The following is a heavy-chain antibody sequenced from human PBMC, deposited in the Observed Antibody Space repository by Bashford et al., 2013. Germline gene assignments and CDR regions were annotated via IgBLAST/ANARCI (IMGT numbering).Heavy chain of an antibody. J-gene: IGHJ4*02. D-gene: IGHD6-13*01. CDR2: ISGSGGST. V-gene: IGHV3-23*01. CDR3: AKGQGAAADIGGCFDY. Sequence: VRQAPGKGLEWVSAISGSGGSTYYADSVKGRFTISRDNSKNTLYLQMNSLRAEDTAVYYCAKGQGAAADIGGCFDYWGQGTLVTVSS.